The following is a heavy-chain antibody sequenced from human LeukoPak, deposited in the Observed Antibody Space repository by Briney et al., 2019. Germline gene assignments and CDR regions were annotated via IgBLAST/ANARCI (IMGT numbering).Heavy chain of an antibody. J-gene: IGHJ4*02. V-gene: IGHV1-46*01. CDR3: ARMDIVATPGDY. CDR2: INPSGGST. CDR1: GYTFTSYY. Sequence: ASVKVSCKASGYTFTSYYMHWVRQAPGQGLEWMGIINPSGGSTSYAQKFQGRVTMTRNTSTSTVYMELSSLRSEDTAVYYCARMDIVATPGDYWGQGTLVTVSS. D-gene: IGHD5-12*01.